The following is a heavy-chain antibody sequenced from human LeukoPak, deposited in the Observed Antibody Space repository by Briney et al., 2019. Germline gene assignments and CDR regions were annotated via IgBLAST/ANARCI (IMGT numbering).Heavy chain of an antibody. CDR2: INSDGSNT. V-gene: IGHV3-74*01. Sequence: GGSLRLSCAASGFTFSSYWMEWVRQAPGKGLVWVSRINSDGSNTTYADSVKGRFTISRDNGKNTLYLQMNSLRAEDTAVYYCARGVYGPLFDPWGQGTQVTVSS. D-gene: IGHD2-8*01. J-gene: IGHJ5*02. CDR3: ARGVYGPLFDP. CDR1: GFTFSSYW.